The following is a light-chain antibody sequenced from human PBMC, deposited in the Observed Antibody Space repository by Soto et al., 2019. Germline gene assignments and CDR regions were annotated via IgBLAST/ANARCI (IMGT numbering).Light chain of an antibody. CDR1: QSVSSSY. J-gene: IGKJ5*01. V-gene: IGKV3D-20*02. CDR2: GAS. CDR3: QQRSNWPPIT. Sequence: EIVLTQSPGTLSLSPGERATLSCRASQSVSSSYLAWYQQKPGQAPRLLIYGASSRATGIPARFSGSGSGTDFTLTISSLEPGDFAVYYCQQRSNWPPITFGQGTRLEIK.